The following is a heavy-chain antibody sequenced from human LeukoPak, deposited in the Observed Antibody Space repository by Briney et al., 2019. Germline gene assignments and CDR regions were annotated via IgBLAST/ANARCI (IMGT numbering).Heavy chain of an antibody. D-gene: IGHD5-18*01. V-gene: IGHV4-4*02. CDR2: IYHSGST. Sequence: SETLSLTCAVSGGSIGSSNWWSWVRQPPGKGLEWIGEIYHSGSTNYNPSLKSRVTISVDKSKNQFSLKLSSVTAADTAVYYCASRGYSYGYGYWGQGTLVTVSS. CDR3: ASRGYSYGYGY. CDR1: GGSIGSSNW. J-gene: IGHJ4*02.